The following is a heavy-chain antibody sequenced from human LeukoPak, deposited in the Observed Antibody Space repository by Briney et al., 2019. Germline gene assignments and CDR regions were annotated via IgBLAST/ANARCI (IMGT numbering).Heavy chain of an antibody. CDR2: IIPILGIA. D-gene: IGHD3-10*01. CDR1: GGTFSSYA. CDR3: ALRYGSGSLDY. Sequence: SVKVSCKASGGTFSSYAISWVRQAPGQGLEWMGRIIPILGIANYAQKFQGRVTITADKSTSTAYMELSSLRSEDTAVYYCALRYGSGSLDYWGQGTLVTVSS. V-gene: IGHV1-69*04. J-gene: IGHJ4*02.